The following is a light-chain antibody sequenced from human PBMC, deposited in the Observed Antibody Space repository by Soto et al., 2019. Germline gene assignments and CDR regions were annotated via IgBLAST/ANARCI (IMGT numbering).Light chain of an antibody. J-gene: IGLJ2*01. V-gene: IGLV3-21*02. CDR3: QVWDSSSDHVI. CDR1: NIGSKS. Sequence: SYELAQPPSVSVAPGQTATITCGGNNIGSKSVHWYRQRPGQAPVLVVYDDSDRPSGIPERFSGSNSGDTATLTISRVEAGDEADYYCQVWDSSSDHVIFGGGTKLTVL. CDR2: DDS.